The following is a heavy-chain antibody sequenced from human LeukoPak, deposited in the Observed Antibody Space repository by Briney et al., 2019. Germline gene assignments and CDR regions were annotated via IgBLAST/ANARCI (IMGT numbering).Heavy chain of an antibody. V-gene: IGHV4-59*08. J-gene: IGHJ5*02. Sequence: SETLSLTCTVSGASIRTYYWSWIRQPPGKGLEWIGFIYHSGSTDSNPSLKSRGTLSVDTSKNQFSLKLSSVTAADTAVYYCARTNYYGSGSYYPDLWGQGTLVTVSS. CDR3: ARTNYYGSGSYYPDL. D-gene: IGHD3-10*01. CDR2: IYHSGST. CDR1: GASIRTYY.